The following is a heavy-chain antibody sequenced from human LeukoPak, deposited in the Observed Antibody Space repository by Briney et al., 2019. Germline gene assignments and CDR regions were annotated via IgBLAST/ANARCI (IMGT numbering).Heavy chain of an antibody. D-gene: IGHD6-13*01. CDR3: ARDPLTLPGIAAAGIDY. Sequence: PGGSLRLSCAASGFTFSSYSMNWVRQAPGKGLEWVSYISSSSSTIYYADSVKGRFTISRDNAKNSLYLQMNSLRAEDTAVYYCARDPLTLPGIAAAGIDYWGQGTLVTVSS. CDR2: ISSSSSTI. CDR1: GFTFSSYS. V-gene: IGHV3-48*04. J-gene: IGHJ4*02.